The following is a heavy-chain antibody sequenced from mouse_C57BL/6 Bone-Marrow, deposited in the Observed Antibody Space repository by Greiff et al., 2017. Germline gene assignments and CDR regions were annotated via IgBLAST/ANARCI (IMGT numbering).Heavy chain of an antibody. CDR3: ARRNWVFDY. CDR2: INPGSGGT. V-gene: IGHV1-54*01. Sequence: QVQLQQSGAELVRPGTSVTVSCKASGYAFTNYLIEWVKQRPGQGLEWIGVINPGSGGTNYNEKFKGKATLTVDKSSSTAYMLLSSLTSEAAAVYFGARRNWVFDYWGQGTTLTVAS. CDR1: GYAFTNYL. D-gene: IGHD4-1*01. J-gene: IGHJ2*01.